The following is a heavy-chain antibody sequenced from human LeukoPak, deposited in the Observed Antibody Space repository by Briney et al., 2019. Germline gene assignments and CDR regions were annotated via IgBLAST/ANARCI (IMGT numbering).Heavy chain of an antibody. V-gene: IGHV4-59*01. D-gene: IGHD3-10*01. CDR1: GGSISSYY. J-gene: IGHJ3*02. CDR3: ATHDYYGSVGAFDI. Sequence: SETLSLTRTVSGGSISSYYWSWIRQPPGKGLEWIGYIYYSGSTNYNPSLKSRVTISVDTSKNQFSLKLSSVTAADTAVYYCATHDYYGSVGAFDIWGQGTMVTVSS. CDR2: IYYSGST.